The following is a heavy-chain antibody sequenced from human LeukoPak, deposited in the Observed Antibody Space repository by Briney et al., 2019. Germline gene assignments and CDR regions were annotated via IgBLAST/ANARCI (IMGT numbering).Heavy chain of an antibody. CDR3: AKDQGIVVVPAAILHFGFDY. D-gene: IGHD2-2*01. CDR1: GFTFSSYA. CDR2: ISGSGGST. J-gene: IGHJ4*02. V-gene: IGHV3-23*01. Sequence: GGSLRLSCAASGFTFSSYAMSWVRQAPGKGLEWVSAISGSGGSTYYADSVKGRFTISRDNSKITLYLQMNSLRAEDTAVYYCAKDQGIVVVPAAILHFGFDYWGQGTLVTVSS.